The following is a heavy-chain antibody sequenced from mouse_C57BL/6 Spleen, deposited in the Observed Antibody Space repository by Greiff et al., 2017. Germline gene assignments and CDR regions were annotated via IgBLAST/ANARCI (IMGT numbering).Heavy chain of an antibody. J-gene: IGHJ4*01. V-gene: IGHV1-50*01. D-gene: IGHD2-3*01. CDR3: ARMVTTDYAIDY. CDR1: GYTFTSYW. CDR2: IDPSDSYT. Sequence: QVQLQQPGAELVKPGASVKLSCKASGYTFTSYWMQWVKQRPGQGLEWIGEIDPSDSYTNYNQKFKGKATLTVDTSSSTAYMQLSSLTSEDSAVYYCARMVTTDYAIDYWGQGTSVTVSS.